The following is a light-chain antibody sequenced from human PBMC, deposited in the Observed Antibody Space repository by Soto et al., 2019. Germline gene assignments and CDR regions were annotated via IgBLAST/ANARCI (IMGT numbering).Light chain of an antibody. V-gene: IGLV1-40*01. CDR3: QSYDSSLSAL. CDR2: GNS. Sequence: QSVLTQPPSVSGAPGQRVTISCTGSSSNIGAGYDVHWYQQLPGTAPKLLIYGNSNPPSGVPDRFSGSKSGTSASLAITRLQAEAEADYYCQSYDSSLSALFGGGTKLTVL. CDR1: SSNIGAGYD. J-gene: IGLJ3*02.